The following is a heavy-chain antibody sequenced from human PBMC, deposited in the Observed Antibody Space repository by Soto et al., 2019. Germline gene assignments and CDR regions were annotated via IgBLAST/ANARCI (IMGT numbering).Heavy chain of an antibody. CDR3: AKGSGYSYGYLGY. CDR2: ISGSGGST. J-gene: IGHJ4*02. D-gene: IGHD5-18*01. Sequence: PGGFLRLSCAASGFTFSSYAMSWVRQAPGKGLEWVSAISGSGGSTYYADSVKGRFTISRDNSKNTLYLQMNSLRAEDTAVYYCAKGSGYSYGYLGYWGQGTLVTVSS. V-gene: IGHV3-23*01. CDR1: GFTFSSYA.